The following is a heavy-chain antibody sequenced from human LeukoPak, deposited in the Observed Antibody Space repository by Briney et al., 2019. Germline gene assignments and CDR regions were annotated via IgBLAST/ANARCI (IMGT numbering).Heavy chain of an antibody. V-gene: IGHV4-4*07. CDR1: GGSISSYY. J-gene: IGHJ4*02. CDR3: ARGGYDYHFDY. D-gene: IGHD3-16*01. CDR2: IYTSGST. Sequence: ETLSLTCTVSGGSISSYYWSWIRQPAGKGLEGIGRIYTSGSTNYNPSLKSRVTISVDTSKNQFSLKLSSVTAADTAVYYCARGGYDYHFDYWGQGTLVTVSS.